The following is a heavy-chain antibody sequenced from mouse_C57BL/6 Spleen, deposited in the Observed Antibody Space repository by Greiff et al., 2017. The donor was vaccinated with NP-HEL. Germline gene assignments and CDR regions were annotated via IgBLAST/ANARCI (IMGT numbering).Heavy chain of an antibody. CDR2: IDPSDSYT. D-gene: IGHD2-1*01. CDR3: ARRGYGNYEGAY. CDR1: GYTFTSYW. J-gene: IGHJ3*01. Sequence: QVQLQQPGAELVKPGASVKLSCKASGYTFTSYWMQWVKQRPGQGLEWIGEIDPSDSYTNYNQKFKGKATLTVDTSSSTAYMQLSSLTSEDSAVYYCARRGYGNYEGAYWGKGTLVTVSA. V-gene: IGHV1-50*01.